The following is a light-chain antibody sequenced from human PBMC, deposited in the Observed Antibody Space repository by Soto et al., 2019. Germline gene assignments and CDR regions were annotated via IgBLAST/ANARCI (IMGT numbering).Light chain of an antibody. J-gene: IGLJ1*01. CDR2: EVS. CDR3: CSYAGSSFYV. CDR1: SSDVGSYNL. V-gene: IGLV2-23*02. Sequence: QSVLTQPASVSGSPGQSITISCTGTSSDVGSYNLVSWYQQHPGKAPKLMIYEVSKRPSGVSNRFSGSKSGNTVSLTISGLQAEDEADYYCCSYAGSSFYVFGTGTKVTVL.